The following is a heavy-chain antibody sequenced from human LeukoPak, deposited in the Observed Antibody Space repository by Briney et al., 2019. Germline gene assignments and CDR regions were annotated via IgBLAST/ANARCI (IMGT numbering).Heavy chain of an antibody. Sequence: PGESLRLSCAASGFTFTTYWMSWVRQAPGKGLEWVANINQDGTEKFVDSVKGRFTISRDNAKNSLYLQMNSLRVEDTAVYYCAKVAKYYYGSETYYFFEHWGQGTPVTASS. CDR1: GFTFTTYW. CDR3: AKVAKYYYGSETYYFFEH. CDR2: INQDGTEK. V-gene: IGHV3-7*01. D-gene: IGHD3-10*01. J-gene: IGHJ4*02.